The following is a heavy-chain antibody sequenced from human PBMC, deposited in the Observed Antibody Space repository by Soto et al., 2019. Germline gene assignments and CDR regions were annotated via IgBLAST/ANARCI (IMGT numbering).Heavy chain of an antibody. CDR1: GFTVSSNY. J-gene: IGHJ4*02. D-gene: IGHD6-6*01. CDR3: ARVRGIAPRIGYFDY. CDR2: IYSGGST. Sequence: GGSLRLSCAASGFTVSSNYMSWVRQAPGKGLEWVSVIYSGGSTYYADSVKGRFTISRDNSKNTLYLQMNSLRAEDTAVYYCARVRGIAPRIGYFDYWGQGTLVTVSS. V-gene: IGHV3-66*01.